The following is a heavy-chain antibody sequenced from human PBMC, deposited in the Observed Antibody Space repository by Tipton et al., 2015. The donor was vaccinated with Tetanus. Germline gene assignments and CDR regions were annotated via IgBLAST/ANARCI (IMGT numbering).Heavy chain of an antibody. D-gene: IGHD3-3*01. J-gene: IGHJ4*02. V-gene: IGHV4-61*01. Sequence: TLSLTCTVSGASVRSGWHYWSWIRQPPGKGLEWIGYISDGGRTNYNPSLKSRLTISVDTSKNQFSLTLNSVTAADTAFYYCARGNNDLPKKGPFDYWGQGTLVLVSS. CDR1: GASVRSGWHY. CDR2: ISDGGRT. CDR3: ARGNNDLPKKGPFDY.